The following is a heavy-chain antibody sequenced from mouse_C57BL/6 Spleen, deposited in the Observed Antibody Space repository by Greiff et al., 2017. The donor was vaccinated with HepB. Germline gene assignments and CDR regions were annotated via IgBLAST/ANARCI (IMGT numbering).Heavy chain of an antibody. CDR1: GYTFTDYY. CDR2: INPNNGGT. J-gene: IGHJ2*01. V-gene: IGHV1-26*01. CDR3: ARSGDY. D-gene: IGHD3-2*02. Sequence: EVQLQQSGPELVKPGASVKISCKASGYTFTDYYMNWVKQSHGKSLEWIGDINPNNGGTSYNQKFKGKATLTVDKSSSTAYMELRCLTSEDSAVYYCARSGDYWGQGTTLTVSS.